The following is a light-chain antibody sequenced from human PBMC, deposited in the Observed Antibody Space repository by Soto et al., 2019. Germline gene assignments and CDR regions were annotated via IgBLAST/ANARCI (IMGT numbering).Light chain of an antibody. CDR3: QQYYRPWT. J-gene: IGKJ1*01. CDR2: WAS. CDR1: QSVLYSSNNKNY. Sequence: DIVMTQSPDSLAVSLGERATINCKYSQSVLYSSNNKNYLAWYQQKPGQPPKLLIYWASTRESGVPDRFSGSGSGTDFTLTISSLQAEDVAVYYCQQYYRPWTFGQGTKVEI. V-gene: IGKV4-1*01.